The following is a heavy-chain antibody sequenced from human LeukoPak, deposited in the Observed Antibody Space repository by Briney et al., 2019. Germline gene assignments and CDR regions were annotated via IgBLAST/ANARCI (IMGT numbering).Heavy chain of an antibody. CDR1: GYSFTSYW. D-gene: IGHD2-2*01. CDR2: IHPGDSDT. CDR3: ARHSLGMPVGGPKNYYYAMDV. V-gene: IGHV5-51*01. J-gene: IGHJ6*02. Sequence: GESLKTSCKGSGYSFTSYWIGWVRQMPGKGLEWMGIIHPGDSDTRYSPSFQGQVIISADKSINTAYVQWSSLKASDTAMYYCARHSLGMPVGGPKNYYYAMDVWGQGTTVTVSS.